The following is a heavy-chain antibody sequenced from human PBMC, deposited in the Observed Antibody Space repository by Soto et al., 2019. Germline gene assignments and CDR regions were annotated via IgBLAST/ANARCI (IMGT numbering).Heavy chain of an antibody. CDR2: ISYDGSNK. J-gene: IGHJ6*02. CDR3: AKDGKVRGVIILYGMDV. CDR1: GFTFSSYG. Sequence: GGSLRLSCAASGFTFSSYGMHWVRQAPGKGLEWVAVISYDGSNKYYADSVKGRFTISRDNSKNTLYLQMNSLRAEDTAVYYCAKDGKVRGVIILYGMDVWGQGTTVTVSS. V-gene: IGHV3-30*18. D-gene: IGHD3-10*01.